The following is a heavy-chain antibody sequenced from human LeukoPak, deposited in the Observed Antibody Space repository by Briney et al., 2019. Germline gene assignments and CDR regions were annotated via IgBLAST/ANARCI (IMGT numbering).Heavy chain of an antibody. CDR1: GFIVSTNY. J-gene: IGHJ3*02. CDR2: IYSDGST. V-gene: IGHV3-53*01. Sequence: GGSLRLSCAASGFIVSTNYVSWVRQAPGKGLEWVSVIYSDGSTYYADSVKGRFTISRDNSKNTLYLLLSSLRAEDTAVYYCASERPMSLGAFDIWGQGAMVTVSS. CDR3: ASERPMSLGAFDI. D-gene: IGHD3-10*02.